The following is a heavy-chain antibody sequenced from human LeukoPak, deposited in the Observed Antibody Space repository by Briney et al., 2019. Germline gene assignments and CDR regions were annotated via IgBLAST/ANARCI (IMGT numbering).Heavy chain of an antibody. J-gene: IGHJ4*02. D-gene: IGHD5-12*01. CDR2: INPNSGGT. CDR3: ARDPYRGYDYGSNY. V-gene: IGHV1-2*02. CDR1: GYTFTGYY. Sequence: ASVTVSCKASGYTFTGYYMHWVRQAPGQGLEWMGWINPNSGGTNYAQKFQGRVTMTRDTSISTAYMELSRLRSDDTAVYYSARDPYRGYDYGSNYSSQATLVTASS.